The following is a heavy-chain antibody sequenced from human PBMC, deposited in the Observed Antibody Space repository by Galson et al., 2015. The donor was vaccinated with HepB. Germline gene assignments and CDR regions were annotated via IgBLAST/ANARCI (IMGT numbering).Heavy chain of an antibody. D-gene: IGHD3-10*01. CDR2: IWSDGSNK. J-gene: IGHJ5*02. CDR1: GFIFSSFG. Sequence: SLRLSCAASGFIFSSFGMHWVRQAPGKGLEWVGVIWSDGSNKYYADFVKGRFTISRDNSKNTVYLRMNSVRVEDTAVYYCARAPRIAFGELMQPLTSWGLGTLVTVSS. CDR3: ARAPRIAFGELMQPLTS. V-gene: IGHV3-33*01.